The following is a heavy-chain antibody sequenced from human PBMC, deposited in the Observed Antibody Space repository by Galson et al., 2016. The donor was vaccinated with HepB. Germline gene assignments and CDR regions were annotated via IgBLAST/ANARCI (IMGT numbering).Heavy chain of an antibody. Sequence: SLRLSCAASGFTFSSYGMHWVRQAPGKGLEWVAVISYDGSNKKYADSVKGRFTISRDNSKNTLYLQMNSLRTEDTAVYYCAKLALRFLEWQSVPLYWFDPWGQGTLVTVSS. CDR2: ISYDGSNK. CDR3: AKLALRFLEWQSVPLYWFDP. CDR1: GFTFSSYG. J-gene: IGHJ5*02. V-gene: IGHV3-30*18. D-gene: IGHD3-3*01.